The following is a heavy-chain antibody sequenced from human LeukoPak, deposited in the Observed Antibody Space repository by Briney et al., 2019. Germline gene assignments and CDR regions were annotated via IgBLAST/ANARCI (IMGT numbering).Heavy chain of an antibody. CDR3: ARHKFNKGILTGYYSRRNWFDP. J-gene: IGHJ5*02. D-gene: IGHD3-9*01. V-gene: IGHV4-59*08. Sequence: SETLSLTCTVSGGSISSYYWSWIRQPPGKGLEWIGYIYYSGSTNYNPSLKSRVTISVDTSKNQFSLKLSSVTAADTAVYYCARHKFNKGILTGYYSRRNWFDPWGQGTLVTVSS. CDR1: GGSISSYY. CDR2: IYYSGST.